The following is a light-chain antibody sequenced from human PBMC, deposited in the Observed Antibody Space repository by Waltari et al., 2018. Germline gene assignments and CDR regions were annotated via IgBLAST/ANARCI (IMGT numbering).Light chain of an antibody. CDR3: AAWDDSLSGRV. CDR2: RNN. CDR1: SSNIGSNY. J-gene: IGLJ3*02. V-gene: IGLV1-47*01. Sequence: QSVLPQPPSASGTPGQRVTISCSGSSSNIGSNYVYWYQQRPGTAPKLPIYRNNQRPSGVPDRCSGSKSGTSASLAISGPRSEDEADYYCAAWDDSLSGRVFGGGTKLTVL.